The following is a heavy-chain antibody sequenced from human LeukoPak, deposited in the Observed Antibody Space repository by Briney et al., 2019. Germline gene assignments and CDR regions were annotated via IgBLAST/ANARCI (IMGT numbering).Heavy chain of an antibody. CDR3: ARAGSSWANWLDP. D-gene: IGHD6-13*01. Sequence: PGGSLRLSCAASGFTLTIYWMHWVRQAPGKGLVWVSRINSDGSSTSYADSVKGRFTISRDNAKNTLYLQMNSLRVEDTGVYYCARAGSSWANWLDPWGQGTLVTVSS. J-gene: IGHJ5*02. CDR2: INSDGSST. V-gene: IGHV3-74*01. CDR1: GFTLTIYW.